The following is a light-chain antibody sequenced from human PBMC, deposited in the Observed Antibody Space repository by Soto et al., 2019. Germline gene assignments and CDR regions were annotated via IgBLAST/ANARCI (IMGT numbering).Light chain of an antibody. V-gene: IGLV2-23*01. CDR1: SSDVGSYNL. CDR3: CSYAGSNTDWV. CDR2: EGG. J-gene: IGLJ3*02. Sequence: QPVLTQPASVSGSPGQSITISCTGTSSDVGSYNLVSWYQQHPGKAPKLMIYEGGKRPSGVSNRFSGSKSGNTASLTISGLQTEDEADYYCCSYAGSNTDWVFGGGTKLTVL.